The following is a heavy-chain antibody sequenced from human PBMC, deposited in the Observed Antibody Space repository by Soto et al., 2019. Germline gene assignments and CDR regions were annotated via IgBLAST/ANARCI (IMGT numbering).Heavy chain of an antibody. V-gene: IGHV3-30*18. J-gene: IGHJ6*02. Sequence: QVQLVESGGGVVQPGRSLRLSCAASGFTFSSYGMHWVRQAPGKGLEWVAVISYDGSNKYYADSVKGRFTISRDNSKTTLYLQMNSLRAEDTAVYYCANRLTYYDILTALHVCVQGTTVTVSS. CDR2: ISYDGSNK. CDR1: GFTFSSYG. CDR3: ANRLTYYDILTALHV. D-gene: IGHD3-9*01.